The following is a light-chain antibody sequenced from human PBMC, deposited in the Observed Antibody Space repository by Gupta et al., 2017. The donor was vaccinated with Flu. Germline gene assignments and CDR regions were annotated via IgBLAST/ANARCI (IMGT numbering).Light chain of an antibody. CDR1: DIGRKS. CDR3: QVWHISSDHLRV. CDR2: DYR. V-gene: IGLV3-21*02. J-gene: IGLJ3*02. Sequence: SYVLTQPPSVSVAPGQTARITCGGDDIGRKSVHWYQQKPGQAPVVVVYDYRGRPSGIPERFSGSNSGNTATLTISKVETGDEAEYFCQVWHISSDHLRVFGGGTKLSVL.